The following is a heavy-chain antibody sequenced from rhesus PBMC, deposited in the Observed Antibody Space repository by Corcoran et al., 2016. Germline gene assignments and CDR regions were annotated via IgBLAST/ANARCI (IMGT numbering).Heavy chain of an antibody. CDR1: GGSISSNW. D-gene: IGHD2-15*01. CDR2: ISGSGGST. V-gene: IGHV4-173*01. Sequence: QLQLQESGPGLVKPSETLSLTCAVSGGSISSNWWSWIRPPPGKGLEWIGRISGSGGSTSYNPSLKSRVTISTDTSKNQLSLKLISVTAADTAVYYCASTLGPPYFDYWGQGVLVTVSS. CDR3: ASTLGPPYFDY. J-gene: IGHJ4*01.